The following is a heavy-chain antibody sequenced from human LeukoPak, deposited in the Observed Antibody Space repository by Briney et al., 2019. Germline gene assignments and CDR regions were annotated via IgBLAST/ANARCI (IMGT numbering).Heavy chain of an antibody. CDR3: AKDPYGSGSYLDY. Sequence: PGGSLRLSCAASGFTFSSYGMHWVRQAPGKGLEWVAVISYDGSNKYYADSVKGRFTISRDNSKNTLYLQMNSLRAEDTAVYYCAKDPYGSGSYLDYWGQGTLVTVSS. D-gene: IGHD3-10*01. J-gene: IGHJ4*02. CDR2: ISYDGSNK. CDR1: GFTFSSYG. V-gene: IGHV3-30*18.